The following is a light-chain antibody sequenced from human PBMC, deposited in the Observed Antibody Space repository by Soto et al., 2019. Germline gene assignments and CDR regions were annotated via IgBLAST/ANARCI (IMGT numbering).Light chain of an antibody. J-gene: IGLJ2*01. V-gene: IGLV1-40*01. CDR1: SSNIGAGYA. CDR3: QSYESASEV. Sequence: QSALTQPPSVSGAPGQTVTISCSGRSSNIGAGYAVQWYQQYPGTAPKLLIYANRNRPSGVPERFSGSKSGTSASLAISGLQVEDEADYYCQSYESASEVFGGGTKLTVL. CDR2: ANR.